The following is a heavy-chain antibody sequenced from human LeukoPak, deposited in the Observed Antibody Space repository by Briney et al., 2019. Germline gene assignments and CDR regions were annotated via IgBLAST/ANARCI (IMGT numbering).Heavy chain of an antibody. CDR1: GFSFSSYG. J-gene: IGHJ6*04. CDR3: AELGITMIGGV. CDR2: ISGSGGRT. V-gene: IGHV3-23*01. Sequence: GRTLRLSCAASGFSFSSYGMNWVRQAPGKGLEWVSGISGSGGRTYYADSVKGRFTISRDNAKNSLYLQMHSLRAEDTAVYYCAELGITMIGGVWGKGTTVTISS. D-gene: IGHD3-10*02.